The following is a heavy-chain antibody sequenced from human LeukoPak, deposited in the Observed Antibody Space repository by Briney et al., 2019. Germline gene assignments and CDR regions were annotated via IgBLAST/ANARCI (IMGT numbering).Heavy chain of an antibody. Sequence: GGSLRLSCAPSGLAVSSTFMSWVRQAPGRGLEWVSIIYSGGTTHYADSVKGRLTISRDNANNMLYLQMDSLRVGDTAIYYCARNTDYYGSGTYGYFDHWGRGTLVTVSS. J-gene: IGHJ2*01. D-gene: IGHD3-10*01. V-gene: IGHV3-53*01. CDR1: GLAVSSTF. CDR3: ARNTDYYGSGTYGYFDH. CDR2: IYSGGTT.